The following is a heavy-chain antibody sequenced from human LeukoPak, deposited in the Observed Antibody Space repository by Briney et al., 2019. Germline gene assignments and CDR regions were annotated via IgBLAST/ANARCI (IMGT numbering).Heavy chain of an antibody. CDR1: GFTFSSYW. J-gene: IGHJ4*02. CDR2: IKQDGSEK. Sequence: QPGGSLRLSCAASGFTFSSYWMSWVPQAPGKGLEWVANIKQDGSEKYYVDSVKGRFTISRDNAKNSLYLQMNSLRAEDTAVYYCARDYYDSSGYYPGYWGQGTLVTVSS. CDR3: ARDYYDSSGYYPGY. D-gene: IGHD3-22*01. V-gene: IGHV3-7*05.